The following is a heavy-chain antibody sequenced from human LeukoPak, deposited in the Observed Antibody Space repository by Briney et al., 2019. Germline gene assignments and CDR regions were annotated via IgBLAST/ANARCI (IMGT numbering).Heavy chain of an antibody. CDR2: INPNSGGT. V-gene: IGHV1-2*02. Sequence: ASVKVSCKASGYTFTGYYMHWVRQAPGQGLEWMGWINPNSGGTNYAQKFQGRVTMTRDTSISTAYMELSRLRSDDTAVYYCAREKLYGSGNNDYWGQGTLVTVSS. CDR1: GYTFTGYY. D-gene: IGHD3-10*01. CDR3: AREKLYGSGNNDY. J-gene: IGHJ4*02.